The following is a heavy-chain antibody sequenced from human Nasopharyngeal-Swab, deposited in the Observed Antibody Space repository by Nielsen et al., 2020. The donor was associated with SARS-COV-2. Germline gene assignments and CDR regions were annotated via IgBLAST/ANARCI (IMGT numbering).Heavy chain of an antibody. CDR3: AGRPYSSSYWFDT. J-gene: IGHJ5*02. CDR1: GGSFSGYY. V-gene: IGHV4-34*01. D-gene: IGHD6-6*01. CDR2: INHSGST. Sequence: SETLSLTCAVYGGSFSGYYWSWIRQPPGKGLEWIGEINHSGSTNYNPSLKSRVTISVDTSKNQFSLKLSSVTAADTAVYYCAGRPYSSSYWFDTWGQGTLVTVSS.